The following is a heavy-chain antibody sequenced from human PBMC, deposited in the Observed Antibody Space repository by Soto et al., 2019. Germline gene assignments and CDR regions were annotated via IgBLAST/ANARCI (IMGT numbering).Heavy chain of an antibody. CDR2: NYPGDSET. CDR3: SRLLLWYCISSSCAFSGWFDP. Sequence: GESLKFSCKGSGYSFISYWIGWVRQMPGKVLEGIGINYPGDSETRYSPSFKGQVTISEDKTISTAYLQWSSLKASDTARYYCSRLLLWYCISSSCAFSGWFDPWGQGTLVTVSS. D-gene: IGHD2-2*01. V-gene: IGHV5-51*01. CDR1: GYSFISYW. J-gene: IGHJ5*02.